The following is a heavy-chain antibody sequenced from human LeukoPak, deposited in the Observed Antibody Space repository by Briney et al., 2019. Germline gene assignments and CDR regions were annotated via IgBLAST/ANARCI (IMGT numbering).Heavy chain of an antibody. J-gene: IGHJ4*02. Sequence: GGSLRLSCAASGFTFSSYGMHWVRQAPGKGLEWVAVISYDGSNKYYADSVKGRFTISRDNSKNTLYLQMNSLRAEDTAVYYCSMYYYDSSGYLTGVDYWGQGTLVTVSS. CDR1: GFTFSSYG. CDR3: SMYYYDSSGYLTGVDY. V-gene: IGHV3-30*03. CDR2: ISYDGSNK. D-gene: IGHD3-22*01.